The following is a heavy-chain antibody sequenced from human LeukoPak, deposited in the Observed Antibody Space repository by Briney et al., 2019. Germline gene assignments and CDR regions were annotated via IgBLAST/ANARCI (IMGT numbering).Heavy chain of an antibody. V-gene: IGHV4-39*07. CDR1: GASISSSNYY. CDR3: ARRIALAAGWFDP. J-gene: IGHJ5*02. CDR2: IYYSGNT. Sequence: SETLSLTCSVSGASISSSNYYWGWIRQPPGEGLEWIGVIYYSGNTYYSPSLKSRVTISVDTSKNQFSLNLTSVTAADTAVYYCARRIALAAGWFDPWGQGTLVTVSS. D-gene: IGHD6-13*01.